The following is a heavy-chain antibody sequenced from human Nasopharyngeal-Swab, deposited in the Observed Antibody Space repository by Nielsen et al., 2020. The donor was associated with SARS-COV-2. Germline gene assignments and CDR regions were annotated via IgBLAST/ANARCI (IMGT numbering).Heavy chain of an antibody. V-gene: IGHV3-73*01. CDR1: GFIFSASA. CDR3: TTDFYFDY. J-gene: IGHJ4*02. CDR2: IGDKDHNYAT. Sequence: GESLKIPCAASGFIFSASAIHWVRQASGKGLEWVGRIGDKDHNYATTYGASVQGRFTIYRDDSKNTAFLQMDSLKTEDTALYYCTTDFYFDYWGQGTLVTVSS.